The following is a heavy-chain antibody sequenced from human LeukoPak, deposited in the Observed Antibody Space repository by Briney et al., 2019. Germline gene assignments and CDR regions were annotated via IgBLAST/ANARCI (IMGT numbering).Heavy chain of an antibody. CDR2: ISSSGSTI. CDR1: GFTFSSYE. Sequence: QPGGSLRLSCAASGFTFSSYEMNWVRQAPGKGLEWVSYISSSGSTIYYADSVKGRFTISRDNAKNSLYLQMNSLRAEDTAVYYCARSRQYYYDSSGYYTDAFDIWSQGTMVTVSS. D-gene: IGHD3-22*01. V-gene: IGHV3-48*03. J-gene: IGHJ3*02. CDR3: ARSRQYYYDSSGYYTDAFDI.